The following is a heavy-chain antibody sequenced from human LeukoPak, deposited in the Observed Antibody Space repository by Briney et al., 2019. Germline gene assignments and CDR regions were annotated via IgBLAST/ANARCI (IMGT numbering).Heavy chain of an antibody. CDR1: GFTFSGNW. D-gene: IGHD6-19*01. Sequence: GDTLRLSCVASGFTFSGNWMTWVRQAPGKGLEWLAIINEGGGLTYYVDSVKGRFTISRDNADNSLFLQLISLTVDDTAVYYCARVGRSGWDFDHWGQGTLVTVSS. CDR2: INEGGGLT. J-gene: IGHJ4*02. V-gene: IGHV3-7*01. CDR3: ARVGRSGWDFDH.